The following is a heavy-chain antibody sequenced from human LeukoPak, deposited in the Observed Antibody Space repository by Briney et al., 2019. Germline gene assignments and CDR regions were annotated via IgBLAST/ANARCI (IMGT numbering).Heavy chain of an antibody. CDR3: ARAVLPDNSVYRPFDY. J-gene: IGHJ4*02. CDR2: IKPDGSEI. CDR1: GVTFGSYS. D-gene: IGHD5/OR15-5a*01. V-gene: IGHV3-7*01. Sequence: GGSLRLSCVGYGVTFGSYSMTWIRQAPGKGLEWVANIKPDGSEIHYVGSVEGRFTISRDNAKNSVYLQMNSLSAEDTALYYCARAVLPDNSVYRPFDYWGQGTLVTVSS.